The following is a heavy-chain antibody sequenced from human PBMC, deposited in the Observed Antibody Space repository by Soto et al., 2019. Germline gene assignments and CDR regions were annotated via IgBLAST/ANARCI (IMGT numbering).Heavy chain of an antibody. V-gene: IGHV1-3*01. CDR2: INAGNGNT. D-gene: IGHD3-10*01. CDR3: AGGGSYYYGSGSYY. CDR1: GYTFTSYA. J-gene: IGHJ4*02. Sequence: QVQLVQSGAEVKKPGASVKVSCKASGYTFTSYAMHWVRQAPGQRLEWMGWINAGNGNTKYSQKFQGRVTITRDTSASTAYMELSSLRSEDTAVYYCAGGGSYYYGSGSYYWGQGTLVTVSS.